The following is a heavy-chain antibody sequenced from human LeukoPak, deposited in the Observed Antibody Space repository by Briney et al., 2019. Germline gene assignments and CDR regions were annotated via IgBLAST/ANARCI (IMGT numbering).Heavy chain of an antibody. V-gene: IGHV3-9*01. J-gene: IGHJ1*01. CDR2: ISWNSGSI. Sequence: GGSLRLSCAASGFTFDDYAMHWVRQAPGKGLEWVSGISWNSGSIGYADSVKGRFTISRDNAKNSLCLQMNSLRAEDTALYYCAKPPRRYSYGSEYFQHWGQGTLVTVSS. D-gene: IGHD5-18*01. CDR1: GFTFDDYA. CDR3: AKPPRRYSYGSEYFQH.